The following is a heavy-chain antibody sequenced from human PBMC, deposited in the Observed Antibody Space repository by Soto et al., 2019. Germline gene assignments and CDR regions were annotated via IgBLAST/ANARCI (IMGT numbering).Heavy chain of an antibody. CDR2: ISGSGGST. D-gene: IGHD6-19*01. CDR3: ACIAGAGTIHYYYGMDV. CDR1: GFTFSSYA. J-gene: IGHJ6*02. V-gene: IGHV3-23*01. Sequence: EVQLLESGGGLVQPGGSLRLSCAASGFTFSSYAMSWVRQAPGKGLEWVSAISGSGGSTYYADSVKGRFTISRDKSKNTLYLQMNSLRAEDTAVYYCACIAGAGTIHYYYGMDVWGQGTTVTVSS.